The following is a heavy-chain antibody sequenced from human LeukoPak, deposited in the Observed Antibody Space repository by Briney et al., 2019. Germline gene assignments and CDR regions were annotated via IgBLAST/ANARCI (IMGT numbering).Heavy chain of an antibody. V-gene: IGHV3-21*04. Sequence: PGGSLRLSCAASGFTFSSYSMNWVRQAPGKGLEWVSSISSSSSYIYYADSVKGRFTISRDNAKNSLYLQMNSLRAEDTAVYYCARGETRGYSGYGFLYWGQGTLVTVSS. CDR3: ARGETRGYSGYGFLY. CDR1: GFTFSSYS. J-gene: IGHJ4*02. CDR2: ISSSSSYI. D-gene: IGHD5-12*01.